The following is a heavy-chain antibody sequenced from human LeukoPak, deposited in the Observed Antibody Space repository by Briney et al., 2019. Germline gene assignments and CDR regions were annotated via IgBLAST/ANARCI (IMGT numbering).Heavy chain of an antibody. CDR3: AKRDGYNSNPLKD. CDR2: ISGIGSST. J-gene: IGHJ4*02. Sequence: GGSLILSCAASEFTFSSYAMSWVRQAPGKGLEWVSAISGIGSSTYYADSVKGRFTISRDNSKNTLYLQMNSLRAEDTALYYCAKRDGYNSNPLKDWGQGTLLTVSS. V-gene: IGHV3-23*01. CDR1: EFTFSSYA. D-gene: IGHD5-24*01.